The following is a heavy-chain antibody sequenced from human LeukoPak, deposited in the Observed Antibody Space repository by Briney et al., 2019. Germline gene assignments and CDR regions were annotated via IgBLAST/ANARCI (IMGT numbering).Heavy chain of an antibody. CDR1: GYTLTSYY. J-gene: IGHJ4*02. CDR3: ARGASMISIDQ. V-gene: IGHV1-46*01. Sequence: RASVKVSCKPSGYTLTSYYLHWVRQAPGQGLEWMGIINPSSGSTTYAQKFQGRVTMTRDTSTSTVHMELSGLTSEDTAVYYCARGASMISIDQWGQGTLVTVSA. CDR2: INPSSGST. D-gene: IGHD3-16*01.